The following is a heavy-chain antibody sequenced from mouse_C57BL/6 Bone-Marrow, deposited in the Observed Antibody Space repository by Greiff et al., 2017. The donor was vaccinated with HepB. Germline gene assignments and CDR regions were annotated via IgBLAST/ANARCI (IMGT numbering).Heavy chain of an antibody. CDR3: ERQGGY. D-gene: IGHD1-1*02. Sequence: EVQRVESGGGLVQPGGSLKLSCAASGFTFSDYYMYWVRQTPEKRLEWVAYISNGGGSTYYPDTIKGRFTISRDNAKNTLYMQMGRLKSEDTAMYYCERQGGYWGQGTTRTVSS. CDR2: ISNGGGST. J-gene: IGHJ2*01. CDR1: GFTFSDYY. V-gene: IGHV5-12*01.